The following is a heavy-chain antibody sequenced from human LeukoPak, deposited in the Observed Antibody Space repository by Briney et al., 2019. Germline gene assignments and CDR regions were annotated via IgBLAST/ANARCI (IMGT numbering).Heavy chain of an antibody. CDR3: ARDTARGDLDY. V-gene: IGHV3-7*01. CDR1: EFTFSHYW. Sequence: GGSLRLSCEASEFTFSHYWMSWVRQAPGKGLEWLTNINLDGTKRYYVDSVKGRFTVSRDNAKNSLYLQMNSLRAEDTAAYYCARDTARGDLDYWGQGTLVTVSS. CDR2: INLDGTKR. J-gene: IGHJ4*02. D-gene: IGHD4-17*01.